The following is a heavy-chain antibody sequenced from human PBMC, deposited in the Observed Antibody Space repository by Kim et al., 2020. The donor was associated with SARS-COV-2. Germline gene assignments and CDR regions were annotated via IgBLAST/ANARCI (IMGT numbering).Heavy chain of an antibody. CDR1: GGSISSSSYY. D-gene: IGHD5-12*01. J-gene: IGHJ4*02. CDR2: IYYSGST. Sequence: SETLSLTCTVSGGSISSSSYYWGWIRQPPGKGLEWIGSIYYSGSTYYNPSLKSRVTISVDTSKNQFSLKLSSVTAADTAVYYCARLVGDGYNYGGTPKSWELLDFFYFDYWGQGTLVTVSS. CDR3: ARLVGDGYNYGGTPKSWELLDFFYFDY. V-gene: IGHV4-39*01.